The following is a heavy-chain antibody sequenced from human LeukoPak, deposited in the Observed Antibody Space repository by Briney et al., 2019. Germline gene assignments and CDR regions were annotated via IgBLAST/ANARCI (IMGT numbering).Heavy chain of an antibody. CDR3: ARDRPYSSGWQDY. CDR2: INPNSGGT. V-gene: IGHV1-2*02. D-gene: IGHD6-19*01. J-gene: IGHJ4*02. CDR1: GYTFTSYY. Sequence: ASVKVSCKASGYTFTSYYMHWVRQAPGQGLEWMGWINPNSGGTNYAQKFQGRVTMTRDTSISTAYMELSRLRSDDTAVYYCARDRPYSSGWQDYWGQGTLVTVSS.